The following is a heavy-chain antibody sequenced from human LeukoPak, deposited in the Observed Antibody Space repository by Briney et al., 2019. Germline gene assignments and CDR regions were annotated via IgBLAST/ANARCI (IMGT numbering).Heavy chain of an antibody. D-gene: IGHD6-13*01. CDR2: INPNSGGT. CDR3: ARSAESSSWVEFDY. J-gene: IGHJ4*02. V-gene: IGHV1-2*02. CDR1: GYTFSGYY. Sequence: ASVKVSCKASGYTFSGYYMHWVRQAPGQGLEWMGWINPNSGGTNYAQKFQVRGTMTRDTSISTAYMELSRLRSDDTAVYYCARSAESSSWVEFDYWGQGTLVTVSS.